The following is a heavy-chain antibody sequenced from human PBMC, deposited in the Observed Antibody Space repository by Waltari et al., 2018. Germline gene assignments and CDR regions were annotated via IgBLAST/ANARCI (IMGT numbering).Heavy chain of an antibody. CDR2: ISPMFGTA. Sequence: QVQLVQSGAEVKKPGSSVKVSCKASGGTFSSYAISWVRQAPGQGLEWMGGISPMFGTANYAQKFQGRVTITADESTSTAYMELSSLRSEDTAVYYCAREISIAVAGGYYYYYGMDVWGQGTTVTVSS. D-gene: IGHD6-19*01. V-gene: IGHV1-69*13. CDR3: AREISIAVAGGYYYYYGMDV. J-gene: IGHJ6*02. CDR1: GGTFSSYA.